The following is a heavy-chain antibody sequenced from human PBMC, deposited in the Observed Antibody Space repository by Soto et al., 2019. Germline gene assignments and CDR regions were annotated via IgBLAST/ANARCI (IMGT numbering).Heavy chain of an antibody. J-gene: IGHJ5*02. CDR2: IYHSGST. CDR3: PRAIGEYQLLSRCFDP. V-gene: IGHV4-4*02. Sequence: QVQLQESGPGLVKPSGTLSLTCAVSGGSISSSNWWSWVRQPPGKGLEWIGEIYHSGSTNYNPSLKSRVTITVDKSKNQFSLKLSYVTAADTAVYYCPRAIGEYQLLSRCFDPWGQGTLVTVSS. D-gene: IGHD2-2*01. CDR1: GGSISSSNW.